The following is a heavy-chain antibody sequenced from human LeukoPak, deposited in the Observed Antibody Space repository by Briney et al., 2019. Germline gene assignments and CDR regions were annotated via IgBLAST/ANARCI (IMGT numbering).Heavy chain of an antibody. CDR2: IHHNGTR. V-gene: IGHV4/OR15-8*01. CDR1: VGSINSVNW. D-gene: IGHD2-2*02. CDR3: AAAPILRGEGGEHYKYGMDV. J-gene: IGHJ6*02. Sequence: PSETLSLTRGVSVGSINSVNWWTWVRQSPGKGLEWIGEIHHNGTRNYNPSLKSRVTISADTFKNHFSLIVTSLTAADTAVYYCAAAPILRGEGGEHYKYGMDVWGQGTTVIVSS.